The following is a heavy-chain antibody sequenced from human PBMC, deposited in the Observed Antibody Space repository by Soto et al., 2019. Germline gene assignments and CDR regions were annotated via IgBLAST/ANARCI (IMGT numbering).Heavy chain of an antibody. CDR1: GFTFSSFV. D-gene: IGHD3-3*01. CDR3: VRDGPRITIYGYGDY. J-gene: IGHJ4*02. V-gene: IGHV3-30*04. CDR2: LSYDGSNK. Sequence: GGSLRLSCAASGFTFSSFVMHWVRQAPGKGLEWVAALSYDGSNKNYADSVKGQFNISRDNSKSTLYLQMNSLTIEDTAVYYCVRDGPRITIYGYGDYWGQGTLATVSS.